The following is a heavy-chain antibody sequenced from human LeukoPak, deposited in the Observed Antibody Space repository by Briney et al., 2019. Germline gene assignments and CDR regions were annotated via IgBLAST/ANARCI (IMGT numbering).Heavy chain of an antibody. D-gene: IGHD6-6*01. CDR2: IWYDGSNK. Sequence: GGSLRLSCAASGFTFSSYGMHWVRQAPGKGLEWEAVIWYDGSNKYYADSVKGRFTISRDNSKNTLYLQMNSLRAEDTAVYYCARDSYSSSTFYYYYMDVWGKGTTVTVSS. CDR3: ARDSYSSSTFYYYYMDV. CDR1: GFTFSSYG. V-gene: IGHV3-33*01. J-gene: IGHJ6*03.